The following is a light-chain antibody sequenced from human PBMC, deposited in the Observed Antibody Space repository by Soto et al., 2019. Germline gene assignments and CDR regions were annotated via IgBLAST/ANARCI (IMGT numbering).Light chain of an antibody. Sequence: TGTLSVSRRERATLSCMASQSVSSSYLAWYRQKPGQAPRLLIYGASSRATGIPDRFSGSGSGTDFTLTISRLEPEDFAVYYCQQYGSSTWTSGQRTKVDI. J-gene: IGKJ1*01. CDR3: QQYGSSTWT. V-gene: IGKV3-20*01. CDR1: QSVSSSY. CDR2: GAS.